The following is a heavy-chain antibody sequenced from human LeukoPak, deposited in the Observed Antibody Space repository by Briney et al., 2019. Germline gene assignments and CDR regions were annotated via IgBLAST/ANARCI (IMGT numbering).Heavy chain of an antibody. CDR3: AKDRSIGTYYTFDH. CDR2: IYSGGST. J-gene: IGHJ4*02. D-gene: IGHD1-26*01. Sequence: GGSLRLSCAASGFTVSSNYMSWVRQAPGKGLEWVSVIYSGGSTYYADSVKGRFTISRDNSKNTLYLQMNSLRAEDTAVYYCAKDRSIGTYYTFDHWGQGTLVTVSA. CDR1: GFTVSSNY. V-gene: IGHV3-66*01.